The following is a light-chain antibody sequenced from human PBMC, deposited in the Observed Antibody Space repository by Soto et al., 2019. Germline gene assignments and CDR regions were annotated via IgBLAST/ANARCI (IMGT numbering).Light chain of an antibody. CDR3: QQRTNWPPVT. Sequence: EIVLTQSPATLSLSPGERATLSCRASQSVGSYLAWYQQKPGQAPRLLIYDASTRATGIPARFSGSGSGTDFTLTISSLEPEDFAVYFCQQRTNWPPVTFGGGTKAEIK. J-gene: IGKJ4*01. CDR2: DAS. V-gene: IGKV3-11*01. CDR1: QSVGSY.